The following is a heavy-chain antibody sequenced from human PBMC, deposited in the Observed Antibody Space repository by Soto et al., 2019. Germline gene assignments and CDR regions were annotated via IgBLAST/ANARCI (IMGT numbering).Heavy chain of an antibody. Sequence: VESLKISCKVSGYNFTSNWIGGVRQMPGKGLEWMGIIYPADSDSKYSPSFQGQVTISADKSISTAYLQWSSLKASDTAMYYCARNGARGSFDYWGQGTLVTVSS. CDR3: ARNGARGSFDY. D-gene: IGHD2-8*01. CDR2: IYPADSDS. J-gene: IGHJ4*02. V-gene: IGHV5-51*01. CDR1: GYNFTSNW.